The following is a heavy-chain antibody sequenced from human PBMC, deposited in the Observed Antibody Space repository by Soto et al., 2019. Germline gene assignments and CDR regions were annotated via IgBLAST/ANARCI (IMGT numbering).Heavy chain of an antibody. CDR2: IYHSGST. CDR1: GVSISSSHW. V-gene: IGHV4-4*02. CDR3: AGGDGSGNYFI. D-gene: IGHD3-10*01. Sequence: QVQLQESGPGLVRPSGTLSLTCAVSGVSISSSHWWTWVRQTPGKGLEWIGEIYHSGSTNYNPSLKSRVTISVDMSKNQFSLRLTSVTAADTAVYYCAGGDGSGNYFIWGQGTLVTVTS. J-gene: IGHJ4*02.